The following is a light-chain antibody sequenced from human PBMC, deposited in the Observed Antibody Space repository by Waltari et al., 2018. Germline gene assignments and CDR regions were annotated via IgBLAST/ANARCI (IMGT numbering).Light chain of an antibody. V-gene: IGLV4-69*01. Sequence: QLVLTQSPSASASLGASVKLTCTLSRGHSSNIIAWLQQQPEKGPRYLMKVNSDGSHSKGDEIPDRFSGSSSGAERYLTISTVQSEDEADYDCQTGGHGTWVFGGGTKLTVL. J-gene: IGLJ3*02. CDR2: VNSDGSH. CDR1: RGHSSNI. CDR3: QTGGHGTWV.